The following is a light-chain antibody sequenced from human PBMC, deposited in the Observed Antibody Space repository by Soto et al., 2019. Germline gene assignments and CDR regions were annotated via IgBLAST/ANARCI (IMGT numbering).Light chain of an antibody. CDR2: AAS. CDR3: QQATSFP. V-gene: IGKV1-12*01. J-gene: IGKJ4*01. Sequence: DIQMTQSPSSVSASVGDRVTITCRASQGTSSWLGWYQQKPGKAPRLLIYAASELQSGAPSRFSGSRVGTDFTLTISNLQPEDFATYYCQQATSFPIGGGTKVEV. CDR1: QGTSSW.